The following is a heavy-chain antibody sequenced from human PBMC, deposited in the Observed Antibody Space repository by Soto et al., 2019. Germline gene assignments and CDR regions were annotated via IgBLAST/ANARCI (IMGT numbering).Heavy chain of an antibody. CDR2: IYYSGST. V-gene: IGHV4-31*03. CDR3: ARGPTVTTYVDL. D-gene: IGHD4-17*01. J-gene: IGHJ2*01. CDR1: GGSISSGGYY. Sequence: QVQLQESGPGLVKPSQTLSLTCTVSGGSISSGGYYWSWIRQLPGKGLEWIGYIYYSGSTYYNPSLRSRLTISVVTSKNHSSLKLSSVTAADTAVYYCARGPTVTTYVDLWGRGTMVTVSS.